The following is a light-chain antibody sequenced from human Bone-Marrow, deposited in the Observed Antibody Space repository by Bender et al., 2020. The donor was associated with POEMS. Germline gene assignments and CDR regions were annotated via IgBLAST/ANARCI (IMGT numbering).Light chain of an antibody. J-gene: IGLJ3*02. CDR2: EDD. V-gene: IGLV2-11*01. CDR1: TSNVGGYNY. Sequence: QSALTQPRSVSGSPGQSVTISCAGTTSNVGGYNYVSWYQQHPGKAPKLLIYEDDKRPSGVPDRFSGSKSGTSASLAISGLQSADEADYYCAAWDGSLNGWVFGGGTKLTVL. CDR3: AAWDGSLNGWV.